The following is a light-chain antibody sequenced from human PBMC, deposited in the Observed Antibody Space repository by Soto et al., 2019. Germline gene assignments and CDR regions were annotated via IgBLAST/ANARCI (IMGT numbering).Light chain of an antibody. V-gene: IGLV1-40*01. CDR3: QSYDSSLYVV. J-gene: IGLJ2*01. CDR1: SYNIGAGYD. CDR2: GST. Sequence: QSVLTQPPSVSGAPGQRVTISCTGSSYNIGAGYDVHWYQQLPGAAPKLLIYGSTNRPSGVPDRFSGSKSGTSASLAITGLQAEDEADYYCQSYDSSLYVVFGGGTKLTVL.